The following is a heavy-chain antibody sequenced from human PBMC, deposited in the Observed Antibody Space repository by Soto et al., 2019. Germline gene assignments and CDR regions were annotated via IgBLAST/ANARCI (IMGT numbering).Heavy chain of an antibody. Sequence: PGGSLRLSCAASGFTFSSYAMSWVRQAPGKGLEWVSAISGSGGSTYYADSVKGRFTISRDNSKNTLYLQMNSLRAEDTAVYYCARDFRSWFGELLPTHHDAFDIWGQGTMVTVSS. CDR3: ARDFRSWFGELLPTHHDAFDI. J-gene: IGHJ3*02. V-gene: IGHV3-23*01. CDR1: GFTFSSYA. D-gene: IGHD3-10*01. CDR2: ISGSGGST.